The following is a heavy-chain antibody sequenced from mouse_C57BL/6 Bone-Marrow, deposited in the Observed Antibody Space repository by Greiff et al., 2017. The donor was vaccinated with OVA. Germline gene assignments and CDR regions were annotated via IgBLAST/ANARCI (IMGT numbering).Heavy chain of an antibody. J-gene: IGHJ1*03. CDR2: ISYSGST. Sequence: EVKLMESGPGLAKPSQTLSLTCSVTGYSITSDYWNWIRKFPGNKLEYMGYISYSGSTYYNPSLKSRISITRDTSKNQYYLQLNSVTTEDTATYYCARKSYDGYYYWYFDVWGTGTTVTVSS. V-gene: IGHV3-8*01. CDR1: GYSITSDY. D-gene: IGHD2-3*01. CDR3: ARKSYDGYYYWYFDV.